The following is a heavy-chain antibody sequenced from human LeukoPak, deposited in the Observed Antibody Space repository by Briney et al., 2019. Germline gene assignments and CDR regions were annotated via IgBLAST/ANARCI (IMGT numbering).Heavy chain of an antibody. J-gene: IGHJ4*02. CDR2: INSDGSST. V-gene: IGHV3-74*01. D-gene: IGHD6-19*01. Sequence: GGSLRLSCAASGFTFSSYWTHWVRQAPGKGLVWVSRINSDGSSTGYADSVEGRFTISRDNAKNTLYLQMNSLRVEDTAVYYCARESGYTSGWYVGYFDYWGQGTQVTVSS. CDR3: ARESGYTSGWYVGYFDY. CDR1: GFTFSSYW.